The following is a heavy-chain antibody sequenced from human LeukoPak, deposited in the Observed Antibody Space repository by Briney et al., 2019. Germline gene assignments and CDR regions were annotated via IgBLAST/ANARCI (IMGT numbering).Heavy chain of an antibody. Sequence: ASVKVSCKASGYTFTSYGISWVRQAPGQGLEWMGWISAYNGNTNYAQKLQGRVTMTTDTSTSTAYMELRSLRSDDTAVYYCASLDYGDSKLDYWGQGALVTVSS. CDR1: GYTFTSYG. CDR2: ISAYNGNT. CDR3: ASLDYGDSKLDY. J-gene: IGHJ4*02. D-gene: IGHD4-17*01. V-gene: IGHV1-18*01.